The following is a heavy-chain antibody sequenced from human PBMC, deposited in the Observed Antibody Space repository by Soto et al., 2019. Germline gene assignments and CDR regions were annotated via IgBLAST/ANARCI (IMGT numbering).Heavy chain of an antibody. Sequence: ASVKVSCKASGYTFTSYGISWVRQAPGQGLERMGWISAYNGNTNYAQKLQGRVTMTTDTSTSTAYMELRSLRSDDTAVYYCARDLPAIIDYDYIWGSYRYSIAYWGQGTLVTVSS. V-gene: IGHV1-18*01. CDR2: ISAYNGNT. CDR1: GYTFTSYG. CDR3: ARDLPAIIDYDYIWGSYRYSIAY. D-gene: IGHD3-16*02. J-gene: IGHJ4*02.